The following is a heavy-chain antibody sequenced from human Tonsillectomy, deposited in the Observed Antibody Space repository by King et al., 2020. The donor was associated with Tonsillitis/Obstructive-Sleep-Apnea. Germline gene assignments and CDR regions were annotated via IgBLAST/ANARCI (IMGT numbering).Heavy chain of an antibody. D-gene: IGHD6-19*01. V-gene: IGHV4-59*01. J-gene: IGHJ4*02. Sequence: QLQESGPGLVKPSETLSLTCTVSGGSISSYYWSWIRQPPGKGLEWIGYIYYSGSTNYNPSLKSRVTISVDTSKNQFSLKLSSVTAADPAVYYCAMTIAVAGTRGFDYWGQGTLVTVSS. CDR2: IYYSGST. CDR1: GGSISSYY. CDR3: AMTIAVAGTRGFDY.